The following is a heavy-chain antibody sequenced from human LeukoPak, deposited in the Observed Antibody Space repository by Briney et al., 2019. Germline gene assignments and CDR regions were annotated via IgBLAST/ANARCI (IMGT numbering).Heavy chain of an antibody. CDR2: ITSKTEGETT. D-gene: IGHD6-13*01. J-gene: IGHJ3*02. Sequence: GGSLHLSCAASGFTFSNAWMSGVRQAPGKRREWVGRITSKTEGETTDYAAPVKGKFTISRDQSKNTLYLQMNSLKTEDTAVYYCTTEGSLAYSSSLYGDLEAFDIWGGGAMVSVSS. CDR3: TTEGSLAYSSSLYGDLEAFDI. CDR1: GFTFSNAW. V-gene: IGHV3-15*01.